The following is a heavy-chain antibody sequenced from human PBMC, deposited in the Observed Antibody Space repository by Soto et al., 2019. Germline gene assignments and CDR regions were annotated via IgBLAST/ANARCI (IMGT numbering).Heavy chain of an antibody. CDR1: GGSINSYY. CDR2: IYYSGST. CDR3: ARVPWQWLGGYAFDI. V-gene: IGHV4-59*01. Sequence: SETLSLTCTVSGGSINSYYWSWIRQPPGKGLEWIGYIYYSGSTNYNPSIKSRDTISVDTSKNQFTLKLSSVTAADTAVFYCARVPWQWLGGYAFDIWGQGTMVTVSS. J-gene: IGHJ3*02. D-gene: IGHD6-19*01.